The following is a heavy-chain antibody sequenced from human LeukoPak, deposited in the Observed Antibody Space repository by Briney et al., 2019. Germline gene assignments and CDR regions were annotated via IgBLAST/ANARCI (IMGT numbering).Heavy chain of an antibody. CDR2: IWYDGSNK. D-gene: IGHD4-17*01. Sequence: GGSLRLSCAASGFTFSSYGMHWVRQAPGKGLEWVAVIWYDGSNKYYADSVKGRFTISRDNSKNTLYLQMNSLRAEDTAVYYCAKEAVTTRGYFDYWGQGTLVTVSS. CDR3: AKEAVTTRGYFDY. V-gene: IGHV3-30*02. J-gene: IGHJ4*02. CDR1: GFTFSSYG.